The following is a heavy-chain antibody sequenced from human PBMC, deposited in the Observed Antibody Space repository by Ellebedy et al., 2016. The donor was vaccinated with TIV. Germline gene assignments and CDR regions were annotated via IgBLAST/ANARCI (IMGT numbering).Heavy chain of an antibody. Sequence: PGGSLRLSCAASGLTFSSYWMHWVRQAPGKGLVWVSGINSDGSSTTYADSVKGRFTISRDNAKNTLYLQMNSLRAEDTAVYYCARDHPLGIENFDYWGQGTLVTVSS. CDR3: ARDHPLGIENFDY. D-gene: IGHD7-27*01. CDR1: GLTFSSYW. CDR2: INSDGSST. J-gene: IGHJ4*02. V-gene: IGHV3-74*01.